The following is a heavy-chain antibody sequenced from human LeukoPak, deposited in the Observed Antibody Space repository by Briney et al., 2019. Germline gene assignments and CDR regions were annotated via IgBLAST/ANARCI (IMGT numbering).Heavy chain of an antibody. Sequence: PSQTLSLTCTVSGGSISSGSYYWSWIRQPAGKGLEWIGRTYTSGSTNYNPSLKSRVTISVDTSKNQFSLKLSSVTAADTAVYYCARVRILTGHYPFDYWGQGTLVTVSS. D-gene: IGHD3-9*01. J-gene: IGHJ4*02. V-gene: IGHV4-61*02. CDR2: TYTSGST. CDR3: ARVRILTGHYPFDY. CDR1: GGSISSGSYY.